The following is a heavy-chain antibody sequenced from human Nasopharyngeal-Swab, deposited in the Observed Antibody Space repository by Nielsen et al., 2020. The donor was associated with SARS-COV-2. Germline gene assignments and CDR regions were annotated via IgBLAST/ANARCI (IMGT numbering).Heavy chain of an antibody. V-gene: IGHV3-48*01. J-gene: IGHJ4*02. CDR2: ISSSSSTI. CDR3: ARPPGYCSGGSCYS. CDR1: GFTFSSYS. D-gene: IGHD2-15*01. Sequence: GESLKISCAASGFTFSSYSMNWVRQAPGKGLEWVSYISSSSSTIYYVDSVKGRFTISRDNAKNSLYLQMNSLRAEDTAVYYCARPPGYCSGGSCYSWGQGTLVTVSS.